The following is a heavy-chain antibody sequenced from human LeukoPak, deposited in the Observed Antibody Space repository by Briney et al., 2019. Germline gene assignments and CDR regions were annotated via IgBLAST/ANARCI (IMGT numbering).Heavy chain of an antibody. J-gene: IGHJ4*02. V-gene: IGHV1-69*13. CDR2: IFPIFGTA. CDR1: GGTFSSYA. CDR3: ARDHTAYYYDSSGLGY. D-gene: IGHD3-22*01. Sequence: SVKVSCKASGGTFSSYAISWVRQAPGQGLEWMGGIFPIFGTANYAQKFQGRVTITADESTSTAYMELSSLRSEDTAVYYCARDHTAYYYDSSGLGYWGQGTLVTVSS.